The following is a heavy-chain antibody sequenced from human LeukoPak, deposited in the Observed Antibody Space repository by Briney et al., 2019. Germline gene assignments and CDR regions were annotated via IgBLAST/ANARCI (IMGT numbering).Heavy chain of an antibody. D-gene: IGHD6-13*01. CDR2: IYYSGST. CDR1: GGSMSSYY. Sequence: SETLSLTCIVSGGSMSSYYWSWIRQPPGKGLEWIGYIYYSGSTSYAPSLKSRVTISVDTSKNQFSLKLSSVTAADTAVYYCARHEIAALFDPWGQGTLVTVSS. V-gene: IGHV4-59*08. CDR3: ARHEIAALFDP. J-gene: IGHJ5*02.